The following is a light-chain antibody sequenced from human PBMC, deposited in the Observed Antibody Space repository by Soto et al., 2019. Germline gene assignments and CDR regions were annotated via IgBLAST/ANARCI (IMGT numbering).Light chain of an antibody. CDR3: QQYNSWPLT. J-gene: IGKJ4*01. Sequence: EIVMTQSPATLSVSPGERATLSCRACHSVRSSLAWYQQKPGQAPRLLIHGASTRATGIPTRFSGSGSGTEFTLNISSLQSEDFAVYYCQQYNSWPLTFGGGT. V-gene: IGKV3-15*01. CDR2: GAS. CDR1: HSVRSS.